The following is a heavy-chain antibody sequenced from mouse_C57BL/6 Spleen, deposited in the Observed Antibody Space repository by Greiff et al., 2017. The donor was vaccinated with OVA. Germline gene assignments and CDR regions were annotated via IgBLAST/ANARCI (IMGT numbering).Heavy chain of an antibody. Sequence: EVKLMESEGGLVQPGSSMKLSCTASGFTFSDYYMAWVRQVPEKGLEWVATINYDGSSTYYLDSLKSRFIISRDNAKNILYLQMSSLKSEDTATYSCARVESSGFYFDCWGQGTTLTVSS. CDR2: INYDGSST. J-gene: IGHJ2*01. CDR3: ARVESSGFYFDC. V-gene: IGHV5-16*01. CDR1: GFTFSDYY. D-gene: IGHD3-2*02.